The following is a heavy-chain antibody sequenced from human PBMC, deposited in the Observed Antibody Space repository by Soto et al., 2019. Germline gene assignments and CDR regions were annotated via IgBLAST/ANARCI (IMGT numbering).Heavy chain of an antibody. V-gene: IGHV4-61*01. CDR2: IYYSGST. Sequence: QVQLQESGPGLVKPSETLSLTCTVSGGSVSSGSYYWSWIRQPPGKGLEWIGYIYYSGSTNYNPSLQSRVTISVDTSKNQFSLKPSSVTAADTAVYYCARVPSAFSSSDPVYWGQGTLVTVSS. CDR1: GGSVSSGSYY. D-gene: IGHD6-6*01. CDR3: ARVPSAFSSSDPVY. J-gene: IGHJ4*02.